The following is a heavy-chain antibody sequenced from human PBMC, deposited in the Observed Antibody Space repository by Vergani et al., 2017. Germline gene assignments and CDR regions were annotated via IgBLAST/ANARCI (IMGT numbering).Heavy chain of an antibody. D-gene: IGHD3-3*01. V-gene: IGHV3-7*01. J-gene: IGHJ4*02. CDR3: ARDGGGKNYDFWSGTTLYYFDY. CDR1: GFTFSSYW. Sequence: EVQLVESGGGLVQPGGSLRLSCAASGFTFSSYWMSWVRQAPGKGLEWVANIKQDGSEKYYVDSVKSRFTISRDNAKNSLYLQMNSLRAEDTAVYYCARDGGGKNYDFWSGTTLYYFDYWGQGTLVTVSS. CDR2: IKQDGSEK.